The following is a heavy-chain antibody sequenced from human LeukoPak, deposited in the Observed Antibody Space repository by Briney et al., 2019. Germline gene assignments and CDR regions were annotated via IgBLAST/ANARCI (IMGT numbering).Heavy chain of an antibody. Sequence: SETLSLTCTVSGGSISSGSYYWGWIRQPPGKGLEWIGEINHSGSTNYNPSLKSRVTISVDTSKNQFSLKLSSVTAADTAVYYCARGRDSSSWWSPSLVFFDYWGQGTLVTGSS. CDR3: ARGRDSSSWWSPSLVFFDY. CDR2: INHSGST. D-gene: IGHD6-13*01. CDR1: GGSISSGSYY. J-gene: IGHJ4*02. V-gene: IGHV4-39*07.